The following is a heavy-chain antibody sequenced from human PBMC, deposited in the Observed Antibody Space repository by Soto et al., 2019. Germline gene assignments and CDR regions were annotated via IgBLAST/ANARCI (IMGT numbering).Heavy chain of an antibody. J-gene: IGHJ1*01. CDR2: IIPIFGTA. D-gene: IGHD3-22*01. CDR3: ARACSYYDSSGYYYQH. CDR1: GGTFSSYA. V-gene: IGHV1-69*13. Sequence: AASVKVSCKASGGTFSSYAISWVRQAPGQGLEWMGGIIPIFGTANYAQKFQGRVTITADESTSTAYMELSSLRSEDTAVYYCARACSYYDSSGYYYQHWGQGTLVTVSS.